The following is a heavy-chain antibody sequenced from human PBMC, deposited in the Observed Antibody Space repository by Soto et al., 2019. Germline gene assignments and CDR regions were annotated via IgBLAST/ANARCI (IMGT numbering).Heavy chain of an antibody. Sequence: KTSETLSLTCTVSGASITSVDYYWSWVRQSPGTGLEWIGYIYYRGTSYYNPSLKSRVSMSVDTSKNQFSLKLESVTAADTAVYYCAGALGILAGYYRPWGQGTLVTVSS. J-gene: IGHJ5*01. V-gene: IGHV4-30-4*01. CDR2: IYYRGTS. D-gene: IGHD3-9*01. CDR3: AGALGILAGYYRP. CDR1: GASITSVDYY.